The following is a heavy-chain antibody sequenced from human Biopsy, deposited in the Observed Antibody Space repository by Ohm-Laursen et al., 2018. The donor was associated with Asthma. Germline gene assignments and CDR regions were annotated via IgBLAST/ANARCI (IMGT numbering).Heavy chain of an antibody. CDR1: GFTFSNYA. D-gene: IGHD6-19*01. Sequence: SLRLSCAASGFTFSNYAMTWVRQAPGKGLEWVSAISGGGGGTKYADSVKGRFTISRDNSKNTLSLQMSSLRAEDTALYYCAKDLSKAVGGSNDYYYGMDVWGQGTTVIVAS. V-gene: IGHV3-23*01. CDR2: ISGGGGGT. J-gene: IGHJ6*02. CDR3: AKDLSKAVGGSNDYYYGMDV.